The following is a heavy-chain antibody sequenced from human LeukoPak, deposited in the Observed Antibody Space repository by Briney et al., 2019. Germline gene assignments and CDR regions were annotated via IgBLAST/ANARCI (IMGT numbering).Heavy chain of an antibody. CDR1: GYTFRSHG. V-gene: IGHV1-18*04. Sequence: ASVKVSCKASGYTFRSHGISWVRKAPGQGLGWMGWISAYNGNTNYAQKVQGRVTMTTDTSTSTAYLNLRSLTSDDTAVYYCARTSAGGPPDYWGQGTLVTVSS. D-gene: IGHD2-8*02. CDR2: ISAYNGNT. J-gene: IGHJ4*02. CDR3: ARTSAGGPPDY.